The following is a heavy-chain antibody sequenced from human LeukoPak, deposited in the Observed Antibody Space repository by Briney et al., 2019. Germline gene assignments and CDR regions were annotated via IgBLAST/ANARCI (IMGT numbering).Heavy chain of an antibody. Sequence: SETLSLTCTVSGGSISSSSYYWGWIRQPPGKGLEWIGSIYYSGSTYYNPSLKSRVTISVDKSKNQFSLKLSSVTAADTAVYYCARVEDTAMVMDYWGQGTLVTVSS. V-gene: IGHV4-39*07. CDR1: GGSISSSSYY. J-gene: IGHJ4*02. CDR3: ARVEDTAMVMDY. CDR2: IYYSGST. D-gene: IGHD5-18*01.